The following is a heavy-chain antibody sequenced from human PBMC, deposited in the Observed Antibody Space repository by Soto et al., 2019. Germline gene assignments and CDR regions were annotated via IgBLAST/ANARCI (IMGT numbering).Heavy chain of an antibody. V-gene: IGHV3-23*01. CDR2: ISGSGGST. Sequence: PGGSRTLSCSASGFTFIIYAMSWVRQAPGKGLEWVSAISGSGGSTYYADSVKGRFTISRDNSKNTLYLQMNSLRAEDTAVYYCAKSFDDFWSGYNQYYFDYWGQGNLVTVSS. J-gene: IGHJ4*02. D-gene: IGHD3-3*01. CDR3: AKSFDDFWSGYNQYYFDY. CDR1: GFTFIIYA.